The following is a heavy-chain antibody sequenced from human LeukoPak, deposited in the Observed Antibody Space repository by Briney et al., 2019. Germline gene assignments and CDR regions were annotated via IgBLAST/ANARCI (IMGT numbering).Heavy chain of an antibody. Sequence: ASVKVSCKASGGTFSSYAISWVRQAPGQGLEWMGGIIPIFGTANYAQKFQGRVTITADESTSTAYMELSSLRSEDTAVYYRARLDTPRHVDYWGQGTLVTVSS. V-gene: IGHV1-69*13. CDR1: GGTFSSYA. J-gene: IGHJ4*02. CDR2: IIPIFGTA. CDR3: ARLDTPRHVDY.